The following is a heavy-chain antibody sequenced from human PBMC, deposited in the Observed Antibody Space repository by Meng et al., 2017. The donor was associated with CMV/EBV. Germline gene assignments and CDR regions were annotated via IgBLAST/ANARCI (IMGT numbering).Heavy chain of an antibody. D-gene: IGHD1-26*01. J-gene: IGHJ2*01. CDR2: INPNSGGT. CDR3: ARAGGATRSYRSGDFDL. V-gene: IGHV1-2*02. Sequence: ASVKVSCKASGYTFTGYYMHWVRQAPGQGLEWMGWINPNSGGTNYAQKFQGRVTMTRDTSISTAYMELSRLRSDDMAVYYCARAGGATRSYRSGDFDLWGRGTLVTVSS. CDR1: GYTFTGYY.